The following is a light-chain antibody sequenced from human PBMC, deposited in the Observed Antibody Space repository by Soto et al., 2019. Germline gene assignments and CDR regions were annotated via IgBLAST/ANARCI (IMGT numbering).Light chain of an antibody. Sequence: EIELTQSPGTLSLSPGERATLSCRASQGVSSTYLAWYQQRLGQAPRLLIFGASSRATGIPDRFSGSGSGTDFTLSISRLEPEDFAVYYCQLYGNSPPMYTFGQGTKVDIK. V-gene: IGKV3-20*01. CDR1: QGVSSTY. J-gene: IGKJ2*01. CDR2: GAS. CDR3: QLYGNSPPMYT.